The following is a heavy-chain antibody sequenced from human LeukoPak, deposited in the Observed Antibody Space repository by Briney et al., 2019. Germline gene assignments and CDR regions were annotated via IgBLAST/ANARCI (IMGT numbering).Heavy chain of an antibody. J-gene: IGHJ6*03. CDR1: GGSISSYY. CDR3: ARDSAIAVAYYYYYMDV. D-gene: IGHD6-19*01. V-gene: IGHV4-4*07. Sequence: SETLSLTCTVSGGSISSYYWSWIRQPAGKGLECMGRIYTSGTTNYNPSLKSRVTMSLDTSKNQFSLKLSSVTAADTAVYYCARDSAIAVAYYYYYMDVWGKGTTVTVSS. CDR2: IYTSGTT.